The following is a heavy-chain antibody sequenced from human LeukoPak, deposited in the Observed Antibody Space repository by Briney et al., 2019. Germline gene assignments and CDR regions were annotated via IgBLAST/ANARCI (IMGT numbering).Heavy chain of an antibody. Sequence: ASVKVSCKASGYTFTSYGISWVRQAPGQGLEWMGWISAYNGNTNYAQKLQGRVTMTTDTSTSTAYMELRSLRSEDTAVYYCARDLGYCSSTSCLTTSGRGGYYYYGMDVWGQGTTVTVSS. CDR3: ARDLGYCSSTSCLTTSGRGGYYYYGMDV. J-gene: IGHJ6*02. CDR2: ISAYNGNT. D-gene: IGHD2-2*01. CDR1: GYTFTSYG. V-gene: IGHV1-18*01.